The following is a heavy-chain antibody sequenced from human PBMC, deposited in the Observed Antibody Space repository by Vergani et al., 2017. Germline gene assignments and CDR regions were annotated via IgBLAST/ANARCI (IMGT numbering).Heavy chain of an antibody. D-gene: IGHD6-13*01. CDR1: GYTFTSYH. V-gene: IGHV1-46*01. CDR2: INPSGGST. CDR3: ARDQAAAGTLNYGMDV. Sequence: QVQLVQSGAEGKKPGASVKVSCKASGYTFTSYHMHWVRQAPGQGLEGRGIINPSGGSTSYAQKFQGRVTMTRDTSTSTVDMELSSLRSEETAVYYCARDQAAAGTLNYGMDVWGQGTTVTVSS. J-gene: IGHJ6*02.